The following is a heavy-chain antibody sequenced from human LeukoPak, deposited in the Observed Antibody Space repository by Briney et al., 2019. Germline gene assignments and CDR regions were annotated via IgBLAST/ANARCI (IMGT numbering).Heavy chain of an antibody. J-gene: IGHJ4*02. Sequence: GGSLRLSCAASGFTFSSYAMHWVRQAPGKGLEWVAVISYGGSNKYYADSVKGRFTISRDNSKNTLYLQMNSLRAEDTAVYYCARGGPECGGDCYSSPFDYWGQGTLVTVSS. CDR1: GFTFSSYA. V-gene: IGHV3-30*04. D-gene: IGHD2-21*02. CDR3: ARGGPECGGDCYSSPFDY. CDR2: ISYGGSNK.